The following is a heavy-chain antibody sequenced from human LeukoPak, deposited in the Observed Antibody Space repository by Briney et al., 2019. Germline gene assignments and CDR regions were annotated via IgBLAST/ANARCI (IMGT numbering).Heavy chain of an antibody. J-gene: IGHJ5*02. CDR1: GYTFRNYA. V-gene: IGHV1-18*01. CDR2: ITAYNGNT. D-gene: IGHD2-15*01. Sequence: GSVKVSFKASGYTFRNYAITWVRQAPGQGREWMGWITAYNGNTNYAQKFQGRVTMTTDTPTTTAYMELRNLKSDDTAVYYCARDCSGGTCSSFWFDPWGQGTLVTVSS. CDR3: ARDCSGGTCSSFWFDP.